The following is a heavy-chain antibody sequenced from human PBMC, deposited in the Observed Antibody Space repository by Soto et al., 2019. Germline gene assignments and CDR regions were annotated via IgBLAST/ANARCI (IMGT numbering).Heavy chain of an antibody. CDR2: ISWNSGSK. V-gene: IGHV3-9*01. J-gene: IGHJ5*02. Sequence: EVQLVESGGGLVRPGRSLRLSCAASGFTFDDYAMHWVRQAPGKGLEWVSGISWNSGSKAYADSVKGRFTISRDNAKNSLYLQMNSLRVEDTALYYFVKDSTISAAGWFDPWGQGTLITVSS. CDR3: VKDSTISAAGWFDP. CDR1: GFTFDDYA. D-gene: IGHD6-13*01.